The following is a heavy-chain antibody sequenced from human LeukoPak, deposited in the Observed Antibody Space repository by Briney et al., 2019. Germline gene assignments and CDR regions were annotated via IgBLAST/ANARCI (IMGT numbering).Heavy chain of an antibody. Sequence: GGSLRLSCAASGFTFSSYSMNWVRQAPGKGLEWVSSISSSSSYIYYADSVKGRFTISRDNAKNSLYLQMNSLRAEDTAVYYCARGKGHIVVVVAAIDAFDIWGQGTMVTVSS. CDR1: GFTFSSYS. CDR2: ISSSSSYI. V-gene: IGHV3-21*01. CDR3: ARGKGHIVVVVAAIDAFDI. D-gene: IGHD2-15*01. J-gene: IGHJ3*02.